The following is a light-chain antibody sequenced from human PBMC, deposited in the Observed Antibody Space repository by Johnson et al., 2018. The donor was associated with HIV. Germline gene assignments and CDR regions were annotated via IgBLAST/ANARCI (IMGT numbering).Light chain of an antibody. CDR1: NSNIGNNY. J-gene: IGLJ1*01. V-gene: IGLV1-51*01. CDR2: DNN. Sequence: QSVLTQPPSVSAAPGQKVTISCSGTNSNIGNNYVSWYQQLPGTAPKLLIYDNNKRPSGIPDRFSGSKSGTSATLGITGLQPGDEAYYYCATWDSSLRSYVFGIGTKVSVL. CDR3: ATWDSSLRSYV.